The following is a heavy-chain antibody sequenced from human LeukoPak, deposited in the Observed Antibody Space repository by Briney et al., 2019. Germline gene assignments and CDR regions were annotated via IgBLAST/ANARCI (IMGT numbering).Heavy chain of an antibody. CDR3: ARDQDSSGYSPSFDY. CDR1: GYTFTSYA. Sequence: ASVKVSCKASGYTFTSYAMHWVRQAPGQRLEWMGWINAGNGNTKYSQKFQGRVTMTRDTSTSTVYMELSSLRSEDTAVYYCARDQDSSGYSPSFDYWGQGTLVTVSS. D-gene: IGHD3-22*01. CDR2: INAGNGNT. J-gene: IGHJ4*02. V-gene: IGHV1-3*01.